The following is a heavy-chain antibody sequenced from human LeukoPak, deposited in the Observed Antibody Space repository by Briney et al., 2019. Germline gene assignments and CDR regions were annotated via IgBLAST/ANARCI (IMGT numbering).Heavy chain of an antibody. D-gene: IGHD3-22*01. CDR3: ARGSIVAPGYFDL. J-gene: IGHJ2*01. Sequence: GGSLRLSCAASGLAFSTYGMHWVRQAPGKGLEWVAVISYDGSNKYYADSVKGRFTTSRDNSKNTLYLQMNSLRAEDTAVCYCARGSIVAPGYFDLWAVAPWSLSPQ. V-gene: IGHV3-30*19. CDR1: GLAFSTYG. CDR2: ISYDGSNK.